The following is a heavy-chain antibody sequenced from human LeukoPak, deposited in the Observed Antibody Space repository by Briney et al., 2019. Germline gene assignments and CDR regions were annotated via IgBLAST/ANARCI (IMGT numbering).Heavy chain of an antibody. J-gene: IGHJ3*02. CDR2: MNPNSGNT. D-gene: IGHD6-13*01. CDR3: ASEEAAAAGAFDI. Sequence: ASVKVSCKASGYTFTSYGISWVRQATGQGLEWMGWMNPNSGNTGYAQKFQGRVTITRNTSISTAYMELSSLRSEDTAVYYCASEEAAAAGAFDIWGQGTMVTVSS. V-gene: IGHV1-8*03. CDR1: GYTFTSYG.